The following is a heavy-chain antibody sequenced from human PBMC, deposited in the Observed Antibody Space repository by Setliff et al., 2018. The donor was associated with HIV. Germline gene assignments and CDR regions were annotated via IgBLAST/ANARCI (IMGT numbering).Heavy chain of an antibody. D-gene: IGHD1-26*01. Sequence: SETLSLTCAVSGYSISSGYYWAWIRQSPGKGMDWIGSIHHSGTTYYNPSLKSRVTISVDTTTNQVSLQVNSVTAVDTAVYYCARVPHRVVGTTTLLYHFDYWGLGTLVTVSS. V-gene: IGHV4-38-2*01. CDR1: GYSISSGYY. J-gene: IGHJ4*02. CDR3: ARVPHRVVGTTTLLYHFDY. CDR2: IHHSGTT.